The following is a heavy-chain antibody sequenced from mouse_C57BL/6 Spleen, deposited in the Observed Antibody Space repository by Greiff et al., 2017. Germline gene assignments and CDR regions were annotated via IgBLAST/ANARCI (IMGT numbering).Heavy chain of an antibody. V-gene: IGHV7-3*01. CDR2: IRNKANGYTT. CDR3: ARVYGNYVYDFDY. Sequence: EVQLQESGGGLVQPGGSLSLSCAASGFTFTDYYMSWVRQPPGKALEWLGFIRNKANGYTTEYSVSVKGRFTISRDNSQIILYLQMNALRAEDSATYYCARVYGNYVYDFDYWGQGTTLTVSS. J-gene: IGHJ2*01. CDR1: GFTFTDYY. D-gene: IGHD2-1*01.